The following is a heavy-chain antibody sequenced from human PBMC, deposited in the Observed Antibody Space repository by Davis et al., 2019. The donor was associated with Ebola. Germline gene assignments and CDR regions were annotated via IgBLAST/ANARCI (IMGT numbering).Heavy chain of an antibody. V-gene: IGHV1-46*01. CDR1: GYTFTSYY. CDR2: IDPSGGST. D-gene: IGHD6-6*01. Sequence: ASVKVSCKASGYTFTSYYMHWVRQAPGQGLEWMGIIDPSGGSTSYAQKFQGRVTMTRDTSTSTVYMELSSLRSEDTAAYYCARDRGSSTGFDYWGQGTLVTVSS. CDR3: ARDRGSSTGFDY. J-gene: IGHJ4*02.